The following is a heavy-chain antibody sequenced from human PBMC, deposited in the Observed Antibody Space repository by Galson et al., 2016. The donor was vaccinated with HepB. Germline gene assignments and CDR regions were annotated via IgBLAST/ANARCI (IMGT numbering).Heavy chain of an antibody. CDR2: FHFNGNT. CDR1: GPSMRTYS. CDR3: AGLYGSGNYHWFDP. D-gene: IGHD3-10*01. Sequence: SETLSLTCTVSGPSMRTYSWAWIRHSPGKGLEWIGSFHFNGNTNYNPSLKSRVAMSVETSKGSLSLTLTSVTAADSAVYYCAGLYGSGNYHWFDPWGQGTLVTVSS. V-gene: IGHV4-59*01. J-gene: IGHJ5*02.